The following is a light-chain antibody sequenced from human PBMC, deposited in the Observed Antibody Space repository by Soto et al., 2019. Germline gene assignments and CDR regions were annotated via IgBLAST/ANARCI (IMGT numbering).Light chain of an antibody. Sequence: DIQMTQSPSTLSASVGDRVTITCRASQTISSSLAWYQHKPGKAPKLLIFDASTLQTGVPSRFSGSGFGTEFTLTIIGLQTDDFATYYCQQHNDYTAVTFGQGTKLEIK. J-gene: IGKJ2*01. CDR3: QQHNDYTAVT. CDR1: QTISSS. V-gene: IGKV1-5*01. CDR2: DAS.